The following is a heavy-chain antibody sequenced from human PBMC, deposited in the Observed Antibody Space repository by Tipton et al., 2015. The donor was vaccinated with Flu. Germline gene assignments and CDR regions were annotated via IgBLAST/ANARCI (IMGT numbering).Heavy chain of an antibody. V-gene: IGHV3-11*01. CDR2: ISGNGVTL. CDR1: GFTFSDYY. D-gene: IGHD1-26*01. CDR3: ARDIEMGATYVGY. Sequence: SLRLSCAASGFTFSDYYMSWIRQAPGKGLEWVSYISGNGVTLYYADSVKGRFTISRDNAKNSLYLQMDGPRVEDTAIYYWARDIEMGATYVGYWGLGSLVTVSS. J-gene: IGHJ4*02.